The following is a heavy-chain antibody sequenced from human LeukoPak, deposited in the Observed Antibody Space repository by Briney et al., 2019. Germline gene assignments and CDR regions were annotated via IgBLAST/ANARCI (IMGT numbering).Heavy chain of an antibody. CDR2: ISSSSSTI. D-gene: IGHD1-7*01. CDR3: ARGPGTTSGYYYYYMDV. CDR1: GFTFSSYS. Sequence: GSLRLSCAASGFTFSSYSMNWVRQAPGKGLEWVSYISSSSSTIYYADSVKGRFTISRDNAKNSLYLQMNSLRAEDTAVYYCARGPGTTSGYYYYYMDVWGKGTTVTVSS. V-gene: IGHV3-48*04. J-gene: IGHJ6*03.